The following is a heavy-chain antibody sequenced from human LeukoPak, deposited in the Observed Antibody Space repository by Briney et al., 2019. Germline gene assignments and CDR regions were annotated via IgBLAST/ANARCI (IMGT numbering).Heavy chain of an antibody. CDR1: GFTFDDYA. J-gene: IGHJ4*02. Sequence: PGGSLRLSCAASGFTFDDYAMHWVRQAPGKGLEWVSGISWNSGSTGYADSVKGRFTISRDNAKNSLYLQMNSLRAEDTALYYCAKDADSGYYYDSSGYRFDYWGQGTLVTVSS. CDR2: ISWNSGST. D-gene: IGHD3-22*01. CDR3: AKDADSGYYYDSSGYRFDY. V-gene: IGHV3-9*01.